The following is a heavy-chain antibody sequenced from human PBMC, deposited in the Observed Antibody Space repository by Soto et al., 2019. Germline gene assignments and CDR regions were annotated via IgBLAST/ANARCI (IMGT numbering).Heavy chain of an antibody. CDR2: ISGSGGST. CDR1: GFTFSDYY. V-gene: IGHV3-23*01. CDR3: AKARAQYYDFWSGYPVDY. Sequence: PGGSLRLSCAASGFTFSDYYMSWVRQAQGKGLEWVSAISGSGGSTYYADSVKGRFTISRDNSKNTLYLQMNSLRAEDTAVYYCAKARAQYYDFWSGYPVDYWGQGTLVTVSS. J-gene: IGHJ4*02. D-gene: IGHD3-3*01.